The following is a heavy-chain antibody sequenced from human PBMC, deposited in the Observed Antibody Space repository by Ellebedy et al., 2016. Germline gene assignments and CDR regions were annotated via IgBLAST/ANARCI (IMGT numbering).Heavy chain of an antibody. CDR1: GYTFTSYG. D-gene: IGHD3-10*01. V-gene: IGHV1-18*01. CDR2: ISAYNGNT. Sequence: ASVKVSCKASGYTFTSYGISWVRQAPGQGLEWMGWISAYNGNTNYAQKLQGRVTMTTDTSTSTAYMGLRSLRSDDTAVYYCARDGGEWFGELLYLSMDVWGQGTTVTVSS. CDR3: ARDGGEWFGELLYLSMDV. J-gene: IGHJ6*02.